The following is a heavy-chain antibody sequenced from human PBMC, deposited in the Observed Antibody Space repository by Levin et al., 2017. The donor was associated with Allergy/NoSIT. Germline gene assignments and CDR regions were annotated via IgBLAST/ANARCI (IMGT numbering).Heavy chain of an antibody. CDR3: AKAAGYSSSGHLDY. V-gene: IGHV3-9*01. D-gene: IGHD6-13*01. Sequence: GGSLRLSCAASGFTFDDYAMHWVRQAPGNGLEWVSGSSWNSGSIGYADSVKGRFTISRDNAKNSLYLQVNSLRSEDTALYYCAKAAGYSSSGHLDYWGQGTLVTVSS. CDR1: GFTFDDYA. J-gene: IGHJ4*02. CDR2: SSWNSGSI.